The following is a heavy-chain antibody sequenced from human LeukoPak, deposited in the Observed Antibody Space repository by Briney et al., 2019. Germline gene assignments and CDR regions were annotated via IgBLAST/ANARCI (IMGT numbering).Heavy chain of an antibody. V-gene: IGHV4-39*01. CDR1: GGSISSSSYY. D-gene: IGHD5-12*01. J-gene: IGHJ4*02. CDR2: IYYSGST. Sequence: NPSETLSLTCTVSGGSISSSSYYWGWIRQPPGKGLEWIGSIYYSGSTYYNPSLKSRVTISVDTSKNQFSLKLSSVTAADTAVYYCATSVDIVARGTVFDYWGQGTLVTVSS. CDR3: ATSVDIVARGTVFDY.